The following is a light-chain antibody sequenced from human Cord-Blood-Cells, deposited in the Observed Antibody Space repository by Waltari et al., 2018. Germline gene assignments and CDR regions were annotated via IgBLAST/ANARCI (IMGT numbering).Light chain of an antibody. V-gene: IGLV2-8*01. CDR2: EVS. J-gene: IGLJ2*01. CDR1: SSDVGGYNY. Sequence: QSALTQPPSASGSPGQSVTLSCTGTSSDVGGYNYVSWYQQPPGKAPNPMIYEVSKQPSGVPDRFSGSKSGNTASLTVSGLQAEDEADYYCSSYAGSNNFVVFGGGTKLTVL. CDR3: SSYAGSNNFVV.